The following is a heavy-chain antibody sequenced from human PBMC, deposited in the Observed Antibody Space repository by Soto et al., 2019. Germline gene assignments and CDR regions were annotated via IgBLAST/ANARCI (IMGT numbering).Heavy chain of an antibody. V-gene: IGHV4-39*01. CDR1: GGSISSSSYY. D-gene: IGHD3-10*01. CDR2: IYYSGST. CDR3: ARHVEDIGLRRAIYYYYYMDV. Sequence: SETLSLTCTVSGGSISSSSYYWGWIRQPPGKGLEWIGSIYYSGSTYYNPSLKSRVTISVDTSKNQFSLKLSSVTAADTAVYYCARHVEDIGLRRAIYYYYYMDVWGKGTTVTVSS. J-gene: IGHJ6*03.